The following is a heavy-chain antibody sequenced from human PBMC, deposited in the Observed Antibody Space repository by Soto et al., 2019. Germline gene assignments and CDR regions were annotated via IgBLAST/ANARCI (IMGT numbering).Heavy chain of an antibody. D-gene: IGHD2-15*01. Sequence: GGSLRLCCAASGFTVSTKYMSWVRQAPGKGLEWVSVIYSGGSTFYADSVRGRFTISRDNSKNTVNLQMNSLRAEDTAVYYCALYCSGGSCYGAFDIWAQGKMVTVSS. V-gene: IGHV3-66*01. CDR3: ALYCSGGSCYGAFDI. J-gene: IGHJ3*02. CDR1: GFTVSTKY. CDR2: IYSGGST.